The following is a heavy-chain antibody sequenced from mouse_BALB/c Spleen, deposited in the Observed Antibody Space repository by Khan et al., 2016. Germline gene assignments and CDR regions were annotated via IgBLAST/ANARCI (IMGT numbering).Heavy chain of an antibody. CDR3: ARSPYDYDVGFAY. D-gene: IGHD2-4*01. CDR2: IDPANGNT. V-gene: IGHV14-3*02. Sequence: VQLQQSGAELVKPGASVKLSCTASGFNIKDTYMHWVKQRPEQGLEWIGRIDPANGNTKYDPKFQGKATITADTSSNTAYLQLSNLTSEDTAVXYAARSPYDYDVGFAYWGQGTLVTVSA. J-gene: IGHJ3*01. CDR1: GFNIKDTY.